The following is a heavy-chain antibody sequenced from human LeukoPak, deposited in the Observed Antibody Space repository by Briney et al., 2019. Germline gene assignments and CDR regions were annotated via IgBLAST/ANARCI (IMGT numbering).Heavy chain of an antibody. CDR1: GFTFXXXX. D-gene: IGHD3-3*01. CDR3: VRYDSSRFDP. CDR2: IAYDGSRK. J-gene: IGHJ5*02. Sequence: GGSLRLSCXASGFTFXXXXXXXXXXXXXXXVEWVTGIAYDGSRKXXXDXXKGRXXXXRDNSRYTVDLQMNSLRAEDTAVYHCVRYDSSRFDPWGQGTLVIVSS. V-gene: IGHV3-30*03.